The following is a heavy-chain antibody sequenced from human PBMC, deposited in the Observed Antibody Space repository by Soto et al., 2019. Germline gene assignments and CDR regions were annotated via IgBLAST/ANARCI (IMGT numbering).Heavy chain of an antibody. J-gene: IGHJ6*02. CDR3: ARHNGPLYVGYYYDMDV. Sequence: SETLSLTCTVSDGSITSYYWSWIRLPPGEGLEWIAYMDYGGNTYYNPSLKSRVTMSRDTSKNHVSLRLSSVTAADTAVYYCARHNGPLYVGYYYDMDVWGQGTTVTVS. D-gene: IGHD3-16*01. V-gene: IGHV4-59*08. CDR2: MDYGGNT. CDR1: DGSITSYY.